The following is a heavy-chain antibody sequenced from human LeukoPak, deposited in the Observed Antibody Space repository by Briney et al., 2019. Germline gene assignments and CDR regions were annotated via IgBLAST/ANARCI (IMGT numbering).Heavy chain of an antibody. CDR3: AKRLGDQRAFDY. CDR1: GFTFSNYA. CDR2: ISGTSGTI. Sequence: PGGSLRLSCAASGFTFSNYAMSWVRQAPGNRLEWVSGISGTSGTINYADPVKGRFTISRDNSKNTVYLQMDSLRAEDTAVYYCAKRLGDQRAFDYWGQGTLVTVSS. D-gene: IGHD2-21*02. J-gene: IGHJ4*02. V-gene: IGHV3-23*01.